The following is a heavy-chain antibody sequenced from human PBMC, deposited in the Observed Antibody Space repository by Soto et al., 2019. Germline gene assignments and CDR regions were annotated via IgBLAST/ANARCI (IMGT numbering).Heavy chain of an antibody. CDR3: ARETPLNYYDSSGYFFNGAFDI. CDR2: IYYSGST. V-gene: IGHV4-31*03. J-gene: IGHJ3*02. CDR1: GGSISSGGYY. D-gene: IGHD3-22*01. Sequence: SETLSLTCTVSGGSISSGGYYWSWIRQHPGKGLEWIGYIYYSGSTYYNPSLKSRVTISVDTSKNQFSLKLSSVTAADTAVYYCARETPLNYYDSSGYFFNGAFDIWGQGTMVTVSS.